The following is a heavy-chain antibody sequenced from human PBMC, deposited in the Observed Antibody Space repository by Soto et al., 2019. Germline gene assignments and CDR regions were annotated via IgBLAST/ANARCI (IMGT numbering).Heavy chain of an antibody. D-gene: IGHD6-6*01. V-gene: IGHV4-39*01. Sequence: SETLSLTCTVSGGSISSSSYYWGWIRQPPGKGLEWIGSIYYSGSTYYNPSLKSRVTISVDTSKNQFSLKLSSVTAADTAVYYCASLEYSSSFYRDVSKGWFDPWGQGTLVTVSS. CDR2: IYYSGST. CDR3: ASLEYSSSFYRDVSKGWFDP. CDR1: GGSISSSSYY. J-gene: IGHJ5*02.